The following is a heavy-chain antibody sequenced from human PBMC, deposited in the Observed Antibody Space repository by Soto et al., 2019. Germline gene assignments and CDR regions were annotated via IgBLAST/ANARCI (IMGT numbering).Heavy chain of an antibody. CDR1: GGSISSAGHS. CDR3: ARARYYDCGFDL. D-gene: IGHD3-10*01. Sequence: SETLSLTCTVSGGSISSAGHSWGWVRQSPGKGLEWIGCSYHSGSSYYNPSLQSRVTISVDKSKAQFYLPMTSVTAADTAVYFCARARYYDCGFDLWGLGTTVTVSS. CDR2: SYHSGSS. J-gene: IGHJ6*02. V-gene: IGHV4-30-2*06.